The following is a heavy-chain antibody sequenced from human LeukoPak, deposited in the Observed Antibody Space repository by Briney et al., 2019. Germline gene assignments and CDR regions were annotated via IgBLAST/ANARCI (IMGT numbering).Heavy chain of an antibody. CDR1: GGSISSGSYY. D-gene: IGHD2-2*01. CDR3: ARTSAAMGFAGWFDP. J-gene: IGHJ5*02. V-gene: IGHV4-61*02. Sequence: SETLSLTCTVSGGSISSGSYYWSWIRQPAGKGLEWIGRIYTSGSTNYNPSLKSRVTISVDTSKNQFSLKLSSVTAADTAVYYCARTSAAMGFAGWFDPWGQGTLVTVSS. CDR2: IYTSGST.